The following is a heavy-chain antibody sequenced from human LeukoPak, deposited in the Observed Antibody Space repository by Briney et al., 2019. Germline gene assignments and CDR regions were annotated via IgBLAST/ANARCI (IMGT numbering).Heavy chain of an antibody. D-gene: IGHD6-19*01. Sequence: PSETLSLTCTVSGGSISSGGYYWSWIRQHPGKGLEWIGSIYYSGSTNYNPSLKSRVTISVDTSKNQFSLKLSSVTAADTAVYYCARVQWPSVVDYWGQGTLVTVSS. CDR2: IYYSGST. CDR3: ARVQWPSVVDY. J-gene: IGHJ4*02. V-gene: IGHV4-61*08. CDR1: GGSISSGGYY.